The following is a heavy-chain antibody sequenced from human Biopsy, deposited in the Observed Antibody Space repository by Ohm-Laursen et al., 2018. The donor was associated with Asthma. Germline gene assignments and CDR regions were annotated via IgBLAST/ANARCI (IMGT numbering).Heavy chain of an antibody. CDR1: GFVFRSHA. CDR2: VSYDGGVA. J-gene: IGHJ4*02. D-gene: IGHD3-3*01. CDR3: AKRRGYSDLTDFDH. Sequence: SLRLSCSASGFVFRSHAMHWVRQAPGKGLEWVAVVSYDGGVAHYADSMKGRFTISRDNAKSTLYLQMNRLRTGDTAVYYCAKRRGYSDLTDFDHWGQGTLVTVSS. V-gene: IGHV3-30*18.